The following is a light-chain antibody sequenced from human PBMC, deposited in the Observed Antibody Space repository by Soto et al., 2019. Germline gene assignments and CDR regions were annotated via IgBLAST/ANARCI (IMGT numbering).Light chain of an antibody. CDR3: QQAKRFPYS. CDR1: QDFNNR. Sequence: DIQMSQSPSSVSASVGDRVTITCRASQDFNNRLAWYQQTPGKAPKLLIYAASSLQPGVPSRFSGSGSGTDFTLTISTLQTEDFANYECQQAKRFPYSFGQGTKLEMK. J-gene: IGKJ2*03. CDR2: AAS. V-gene: IGKV1-12*01.